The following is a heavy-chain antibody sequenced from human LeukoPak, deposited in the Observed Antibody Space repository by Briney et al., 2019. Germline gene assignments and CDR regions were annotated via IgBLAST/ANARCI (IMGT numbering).Heavy chain of an antibody. CDR2: IIPIFGTA. D-gene: IGHD2-8*01. CDR1: GGTFSSYA. J-gene: IGHJ4*02. Sequence: GASVKVSCKASGGTFSSYAISWVRQAPGQGLEWMGGIIPIFGTANYAQKFQGRVTITTDESPGTAYMELSSLRSEDTAVYYCARGSHDGFDYWGQGTLVTVSS. V-gene: IGHV1-69*05. CDR3: ARGSHDGFDY.